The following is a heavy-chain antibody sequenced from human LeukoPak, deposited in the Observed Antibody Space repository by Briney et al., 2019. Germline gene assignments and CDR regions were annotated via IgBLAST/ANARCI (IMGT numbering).Heavy chain of an antibody. V-gene: IGHV4-39*07. CDR3: ARDLDGSGSYYTDY. CDR2: IYYSGST. D-gene: IGHD3-10*01. J-gene: IGHJ4*02. Sequence: PSETLSLTCTVSGGSISSSSYYWGWIRQPPGKGLEWIGSIYYSGSTYYNPSLKSRVTISVDTSKNQFSLKLSSVTAADTAVYYCARDLDGSGSYYTDYWGQGTLVTASS. CDR1: GGSISSSSYY.